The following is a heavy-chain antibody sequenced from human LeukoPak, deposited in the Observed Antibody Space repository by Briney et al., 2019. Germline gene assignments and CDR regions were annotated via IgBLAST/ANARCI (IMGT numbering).Heavy chain of an antibody. CDR3: ARDSRGSGTITIDY. V-gene: IGHV1-46*01. CDR1: GGTFSSYA. J-gene: IGHJ4*02. D-gene: IGHD3-10*01. CDR2: INPSGGST. Sequence: ASVKVSCKASGGTFSSYAISWVRQAPGQGLEWMGIINPSGGSTTYAQKFQGRVTMTRDTSTRTVYMELSSLRSEDTAVYYCARDSRGSGTITIDYWGQGTLVTVSS.